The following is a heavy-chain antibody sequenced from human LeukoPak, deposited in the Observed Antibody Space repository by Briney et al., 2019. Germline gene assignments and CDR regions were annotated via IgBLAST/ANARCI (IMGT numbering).Heavy chain of an antibody. CDR3: ALGYTSGWYYFDI. D-gene: IGHD6-19*01. CDR1: GSSISSRSYY. Sequence: SETLSLTCDVSGSSISSRSYYWGWIRQPPGKGLEWIGTIYYSGGTDYNPSLNRRVTISADTSNNQFSLKLSSVTAADTAVYYCALGYTSGWYYFDIWGRGTLVAVSS. CDR2: IYYSGGT. J-gene: IGHJ2*01. V-gene: IGHV4-39*01.